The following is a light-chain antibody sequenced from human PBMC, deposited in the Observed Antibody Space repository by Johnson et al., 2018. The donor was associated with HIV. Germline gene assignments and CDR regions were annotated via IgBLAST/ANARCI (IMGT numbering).Light chain of an antibody. CDR1: ISNIESYF. CDR2: EDN. V-gene: IGLV1-51*02. Sequence: QPVLTQPPSVSAAPGRRVNISCSGNISNIESYFVSWYQQLPGAAPTLLIYEDNKRPSGIPDRFSGSKSGATATLGITGLQTGDAADYYCGIWDAILSPLYVFESGNTITVL. J-gene: IGLJ1*01. CDR3: GIWDAILSPLYV.